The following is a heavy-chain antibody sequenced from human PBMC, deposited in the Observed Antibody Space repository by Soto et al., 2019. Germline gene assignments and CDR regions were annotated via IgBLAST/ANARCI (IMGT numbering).Heavy chain of an antibody. D-gene: IGHD6-19*01. V-gene: IGHV3-33*01. CDR2: IWYDGSNK. J-gene: IGHJ4*02. Sequence: QVQLVESGGGVVQPGRSLRLSCAASGFTFRSYGMHWVRQAPGKGLEWVAVIWYDGSNKYYADSVKGRFTISRDNSKNTLYLQMNSLRAEDTAVYYCASGLYSSGWFDYWGQGTLVTVSS. CDR1: GFTFRSYG. CDR3: ASGLYSSGWFDY.